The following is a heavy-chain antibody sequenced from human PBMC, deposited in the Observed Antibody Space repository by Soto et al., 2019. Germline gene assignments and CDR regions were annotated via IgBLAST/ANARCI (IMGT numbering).Heavy chain of an antibody. CDR1: GGTFSSYA. D-gene: IGHD3-9*01. CDR3: ARGFGCLLSPGGWFDP. CDR2: IIPIFGTA. J-gene: IGHJ5*02. V-gene: IGHV1-69*01. Sequence: QVQLVQSGAEVKKPGSSVKVSCKASGGTFSSYAISWVRQAPGPGLEWMGGIIPIFGTANYAQKFQGRVTLTADESTSTAYVELGRLRSEDTAVYYCARGFGCLLSPGGWFDPWGQGTLVTVSS.